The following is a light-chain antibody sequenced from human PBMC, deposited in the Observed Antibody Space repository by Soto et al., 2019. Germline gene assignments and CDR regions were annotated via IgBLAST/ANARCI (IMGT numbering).Light chain of an antibody. CDR3: QQYGNSLT. CDR1: QSVTSNY. CDR2: DTS. Sequence: EIVLTQSPGTLSLSPGERATLSCRASQSVTSNYLAWYQQKPGQAPGLLIYDTSTRASGVPDRFSGSGSGTEFTLTISRLEPEDFAVYYCQQYGNSLTFGGGTKVETK. J-gene: IGKJ4*01. V-gene: IGKV3-20*01.